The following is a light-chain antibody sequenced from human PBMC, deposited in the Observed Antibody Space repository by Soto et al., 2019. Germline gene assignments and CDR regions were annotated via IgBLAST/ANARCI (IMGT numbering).Light chain of an antibody. CDR1: QSVNRN. CDR3: QQYNSWTSIT. V-gene: IGKV3-15*01. Sequence: EILLTQSPATLSVSPGERATLSCRSSQSVNRNLGWYQQKPGQAPRLLIFAASTRAPGIPAGFSGSGSGTEFTLTISGLQSEDFAVYYCQQYNSWTSITFGQGTRLEVK. J-gene: IGKJ5*01. CDR2: AAS.